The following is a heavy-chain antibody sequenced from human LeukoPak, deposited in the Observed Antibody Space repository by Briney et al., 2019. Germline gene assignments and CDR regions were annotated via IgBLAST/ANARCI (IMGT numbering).Heavy chain of an antibody. CDR3: ARGPYSSGSSADY. J-gene: IGHJ4*02. V-gene: IGHV3-11*06. CDR1: GFTISNYY. Sequence: GGSLRLSCAASGFTISNYYMSWIRQAPGKGLEWVSYISSSDTYTNYADSVKGRFTISRDNAKNSLYLQMNGLRAEDTAVYYCARGPYSSGSSADYLGQGTLVTVSS. D-gene: IGHD6-19*01. CDR2: ISSSDTYT.